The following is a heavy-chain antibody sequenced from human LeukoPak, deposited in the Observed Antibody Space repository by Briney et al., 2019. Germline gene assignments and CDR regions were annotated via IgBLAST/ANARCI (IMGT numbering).Heavy chain of an antibody. D-gene: IGHD3-10*01. CDR1: GFTVSSNY. J-gene: IGHJ3*02. CDR3: ARDRGGPASFDM. CDR2: IYSGGST. Sequence: PGGSLRLSCAASGFTVSSNYMSWVRQAPGKGLEWVSVIYSGGSTYYADSVKGRFTISRDNSKSTLILQMNSLRVEDTALYYCARDRGGPASFDMWGQGTMVIVSS. V-gene: IGHV3-53*05.